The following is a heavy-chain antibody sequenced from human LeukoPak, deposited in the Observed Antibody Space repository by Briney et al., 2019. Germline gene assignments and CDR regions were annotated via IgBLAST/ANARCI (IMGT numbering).Heavy chain of an antibody. CDR3: ARGRTTYDYVWGSYRPPDY. J-gene: IGHJ4*02. CDR1: GGSISSYY. V-gene: IGHV4-59*12. CDR2: IYYSGST. D-gene: IGHD3-16*02. Sequence: SETLSLTCSVSGGSISSYYWSWIRQPPGKGLEWIGYIYYSGSTYYNPSLKSRVTISVDTSKNQFSLKLSSVTAADTAVYYCARGRTTYDYVWGSYRPPDYWGQGTLVTVSS.